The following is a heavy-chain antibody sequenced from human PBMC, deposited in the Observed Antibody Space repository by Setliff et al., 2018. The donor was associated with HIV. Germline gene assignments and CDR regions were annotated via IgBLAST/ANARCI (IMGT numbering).Heavy chain of an antibody. D-gene: IGHD1-7*01. J-gene: IGHJ4*02. CDR2: INAGNGKT. Sequence: GASVKVPCKASGNTFTNHGIHWVRQAPGQRLEWMGWINAGNGKTRYSQKFQGRVTITRDTSASTAYMERSSLRSEDMAVYYCARAGIWNYYFDYWGQGTLVTVSS. CDR3: ARAGIWNYYFDY. CDR1: GNTFTNHG. V-gene: IGHV1-3*01.